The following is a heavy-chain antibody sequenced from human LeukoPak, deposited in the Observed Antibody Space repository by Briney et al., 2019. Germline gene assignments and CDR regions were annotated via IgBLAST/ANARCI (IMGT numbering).Heavy chain of an antibody. CDR1: GGSFSGYY. V-gene: IGHV4-34*01. D-gene: IGHD3-3*01. CDR2: INHSGST. J-gene: IGHJ4*02. CDR3: ARGRPSNDFWSGYYGAGTYFDY. Sequence: SETLSLTCAVYGGSFSGYYWSWIRQPPGKGLEWLGEINHSGSTNYNPSLKSRVTISVDTSKNQFSLKLSSVPAADTAVYYCARGRPSNDFWSGYYGAGTYFDYGGQGTLVTVSS.